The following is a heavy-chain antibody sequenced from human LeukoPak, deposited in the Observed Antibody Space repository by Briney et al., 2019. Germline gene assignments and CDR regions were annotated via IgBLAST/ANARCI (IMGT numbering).Heavy chain of an antibody. J-gene: IGHJ4*02. V-gene: IGHV3-74*01. CDR1: GFTFSASW. Sequence: GGSLRLSCAASGFTFSASWMHWVRRVPGKGLVWVSRISADGSSFSYADSVKGRFTISRDNARNTLYLQMNSLRAEDTAVYYCARDLRAFCGGECAFHYWGQGTLVTVSS. D-gene: IGHD2-21*01. CDR3: ARDLRAFCGGECAFHY. CDR2: ISADGSSF.